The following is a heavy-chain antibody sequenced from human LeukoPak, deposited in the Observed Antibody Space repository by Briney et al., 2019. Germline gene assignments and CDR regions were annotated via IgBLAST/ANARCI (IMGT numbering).Heavy chain of an antibody. CDR1: GYTFTSYG. CDR3: ARGLGFWYYGSGSYSDY. D-gene: IGHD3-10*01. V-gene: IGHV1-18*01. Sequence: ASVKVSCKASGYTFTSYGISWVRQAPGQGLERMGWISAYNGNTNYAQKLQGRVTMTTDTSTSTAYMELRSLRSDDTAVYYCARGLGFWYYGSGSYSDYWGQGTLVTVSS. CDR2: ISAYNGNT. J-gene: IGHJ4*02.